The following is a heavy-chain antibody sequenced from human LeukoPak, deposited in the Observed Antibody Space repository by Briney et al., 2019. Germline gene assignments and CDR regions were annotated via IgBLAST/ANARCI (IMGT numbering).Heavy chain of an antibody. CDR1: GFTVTSNY. CDR2: IYTGGST. D-gene: IGHD6-13*01. Sequence: GGSLRLSCAGSGFTVTSNYMSWVRQAAGKGLEWVSVIYTGGSTYYADSVKGRFTISRDNSKNTVYLQMNSLRAEDTAVYYCAKSPGYSSSFDYWGQGTLVSVSS. J-gene: IGHJ4*02. CDR3: AKSPGYSSSFDY. V-gene: IGHV3-66*01.